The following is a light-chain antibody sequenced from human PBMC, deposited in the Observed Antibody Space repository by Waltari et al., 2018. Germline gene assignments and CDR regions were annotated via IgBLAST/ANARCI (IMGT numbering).Light chain of an antibody. CDR1: RSAGWSYHL. Sequence: QSALTQPASVSGSPGQSITISCTGTRSAGWSYHLVSWYQQHPGKAPKLMIYEVSKRPSGVSNRFSGSKSGNTASLTISGLQAEDEADYYCCSYAGSSTSLYVFGTGTKVTVL. CDR2: EVS. J-gene: IGLJ1*01. CDR3: CSYAGSSTSLYV. V-gene: IGLV2-23*02.